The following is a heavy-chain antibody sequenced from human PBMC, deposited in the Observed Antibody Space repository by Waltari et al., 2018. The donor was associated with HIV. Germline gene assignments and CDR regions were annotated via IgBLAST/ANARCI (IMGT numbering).Heavy chain of an antibody. J-gene: IGHJ3*02. CDR3: ARSLIAAAGTVTLDAFDI. D-gene: IGHD6-13*01. CDR1: GFTFSSYG. V-gene: IGHV3-33*01. Sequence: QVQLVESGGGVVQPGRSLRLSCAASGFTFSSYGMHWVRQAPGKGLEWVAVIWYDGSNKYYADSVKGRFTISRDNSKNTLYLQMNSLRAEDTAVYYCARSLIAAAGTVTLDAFDIWGQGTMVTVSS. CDR2: IWYDGSNK.